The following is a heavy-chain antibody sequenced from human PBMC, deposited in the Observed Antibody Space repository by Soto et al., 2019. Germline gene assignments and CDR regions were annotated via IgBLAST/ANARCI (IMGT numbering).Heavy chain of an antibody. CDR2: IYPGDSET. Sequence: GESLKISCKGSGYRFTNYWIGWVRQMPGKGLEWMGIIYPGDSETKYSPSFQGQVTISADKSINTAYLQWISLKASDTAMYYCARRRAGNPDDWFDPWGQGTLVTVSS. CDR1: GYRFTNYW. D-gene: IGHD6-13*01. J-gene: IGHJ5*02. CDR3: ARRRAGNPDDWFDP. V-gene: IGHV5-51*01.